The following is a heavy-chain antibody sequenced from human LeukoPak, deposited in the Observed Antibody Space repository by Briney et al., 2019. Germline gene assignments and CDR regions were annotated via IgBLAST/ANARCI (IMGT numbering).Heavy chain of an antibody. V-gene: IGHV1-24*01. Sequence: GASVKVSCKVSGYTGIELSMHWVRQAPGKGLEWMGGFDPVDGETIYAQKFQGRVTMTEDTSTDTAYMELSSLTSEDTAVYYCATHTIFGVVTYAFHIWGRGTLVTVSS. D-gene: IGHD3-3*01. CDR3: ATHTIFGVVTYAFHI. J-gene: IGHJ3*02. CDR2: FDPVDGET. CDR1: GYTGIELS.